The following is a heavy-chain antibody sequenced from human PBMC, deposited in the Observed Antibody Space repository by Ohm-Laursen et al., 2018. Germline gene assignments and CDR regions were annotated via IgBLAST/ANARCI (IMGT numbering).Heavy chain of an antibody. CDR1: GYTFTNYG. J-gene: IGHJ5*02. V-gene: IGHV1-18*01. D-gene: IGHD2-21*02. CDR3: ARGGGDYKTPGWFDP. CDR2: ISPYNGNT. Sequence: ASVKVSCKASGYTFTNYGITWVRQAPGQGLECMGWISPYNGNTNYAQKVQGRVTMTTDTSTSTAYMELGNLRSDDTAVYYCARGGGDYKTPGWFDPWGQGTLVTVSS.